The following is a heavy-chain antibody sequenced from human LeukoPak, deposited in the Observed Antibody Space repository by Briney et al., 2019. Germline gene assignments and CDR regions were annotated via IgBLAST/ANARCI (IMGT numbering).Heavy chain of an antibody. V-gene: IGHV3-21*01. Sequence: PGGSLRLSCAASGFTFSSYWMNWVRQAPGKGLEWVSSISRSSSYIYYADSVRGRFTISRDNAKNSLYLQMNSLRAEDTAVYYCARGRDGSQSPIDDWGQGTLVTVSS. CDR1: GFTFSSYW. D-gene: IGHD5-24*01. CDR3: ARGRDGSQSPIDD. J-gene: IGHJ4*02. CDR2: ISRSSSYI.